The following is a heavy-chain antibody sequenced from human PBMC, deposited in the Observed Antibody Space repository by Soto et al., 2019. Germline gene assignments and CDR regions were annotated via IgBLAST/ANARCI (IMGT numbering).Heavy chain of an antibody. CDR1: GYTFTGYY. Sequence: GASVKVSCKASGYTFTGYYMHWVRQAPGQGLEWMGWINPNSGGTNYAQKFQGRVTMTRDTSISTAYMVLSRLRSDDTAVYYCAREDRYCSGGSCPKYYFDYWGQGTLVTVSS. V-gene: IGHV1-2*02. D-gene: IGHD2-15*01. CDR3: AREDRYCSGGSCPKYYFDY. J-gene: IGHJ4*02. CDR2: INPNSGGT.